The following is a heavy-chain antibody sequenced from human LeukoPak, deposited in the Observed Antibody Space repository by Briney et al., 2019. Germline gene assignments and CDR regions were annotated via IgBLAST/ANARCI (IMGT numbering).Heavy chain of an antibody. Sequence: PGGSLRLSCAAPGFTFSSYGMHWVRQAPGKGLEWVAVISYDGSNKYYADSVKGRFTISRDNSKNTLYLQMNSLRAEDTAVYYCAKKSPDYNWFDPWGQGTLVTVSS. CDR2: ISYDGSNK. V-gene: IGHV3-30*18. D-gene: IGHD4/OR15-4a*01. CDR1: GFTFSSYG. CDR3: AKKSPDYNWFDP. J-gene: IGHJ5*02.